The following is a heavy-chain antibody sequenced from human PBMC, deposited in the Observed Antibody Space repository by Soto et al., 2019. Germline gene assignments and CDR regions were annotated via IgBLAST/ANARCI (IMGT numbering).Heavy chain of an antibody. D-gene: IGHD2-15*01. CDR1: GFTFSSYL. CDR3: ARYCSGGSCYYSVVDY. CDR2: INSDGSST. J-gene: IGHJ4*02. Sequence: GGSLRLSCAASGFTFSSYLMHWVRQSPGKGLVWVSRINSDGSSTSYADSVKGRFTISRDNAKNTLYLQMNSLRAEDTAVYYCARYCSGGSCYYSVVDYWGQGTLVTVSS. V-gene: IGHV3-74*01.